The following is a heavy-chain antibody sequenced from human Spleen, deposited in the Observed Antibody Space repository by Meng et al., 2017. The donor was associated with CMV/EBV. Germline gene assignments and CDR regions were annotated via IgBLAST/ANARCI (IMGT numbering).Heavy chain of an antibody. J-gene: IGHJ5*02. Sequence: SEFTLSSYGMHWVRQDPGKGLEWVAFIRSDGSNKYYADSVKGRFIISRDNSKNMLYLQMNTLRPEDTAVYYCAKVNDFWSGYWWFDPWGQGTLVTVSS. D-gene: IGHD3-3*01. CDR3: AKVNDFWSGYWWFDP. CDR2: IRSDGSNK. V-gene: IGHV3-30*02. CDR1: EFTLSSYG.